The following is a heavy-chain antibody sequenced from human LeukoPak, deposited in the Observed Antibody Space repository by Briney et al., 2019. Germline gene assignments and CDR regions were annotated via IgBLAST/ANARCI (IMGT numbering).Heavy chain of an antibody. D-gene: IGHD2-15*01. J-gene: IGHJ3*02. CDR1: GGSISSYY. CDR2: IYYSGST. V-gene: IGHV4-59*01. CDR3: ARAHDIVVVVAATHDAFDI. Sequence: KPSETLSLTCTVSGGSISSYYWSWIRQPPGKGLEWIGYIYYSGSTNYNPSLKSRVTISVDTSKNQFSLKLSSVTAADTAVYYCARAHDIVVVVAATHDAFDIWRQGTMVTVSS.